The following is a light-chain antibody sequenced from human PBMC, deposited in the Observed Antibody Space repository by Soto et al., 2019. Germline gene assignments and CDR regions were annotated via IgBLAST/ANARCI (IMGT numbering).Light chain of an antibody. CDR3: SSYSSSSTLGV. Sequence: QSALTQPASVSGSPGQSITISCSGTRSDIGIFNYVSWYQQHPGKAPKLIIYEVTNRPSGVSDRFSGSKSGNTASLNISGPQADDEGDYYCSSYSSSSTLGVFGGGTKLTVL. CDR2: EVT. CDR1: RSDIGIFNY. J-gene: IGLJ3*02. V-gene: IGLV2-14*01.